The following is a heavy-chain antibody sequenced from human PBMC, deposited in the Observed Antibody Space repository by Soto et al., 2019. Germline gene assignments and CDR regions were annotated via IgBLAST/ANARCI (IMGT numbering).Heavy chain of an antibody. J-gene: IGHJ4*02. Sequence: GGSLRLSCAASGFTFSTYYMTWVRQAPGKGLEWVASIKNDGSEQYYVDSVKGRFTISRDNAKNSLYLQMNSLRAGDTALYYCSRENWFQDYWGQGTRVTVSS. CDR3: SRENWFQDY. CDR1: GFTFSTYY. CDR2: IKNDGSEQ. D-gene: IGHD3-10*01. V-gene: IGHV3-7*03.